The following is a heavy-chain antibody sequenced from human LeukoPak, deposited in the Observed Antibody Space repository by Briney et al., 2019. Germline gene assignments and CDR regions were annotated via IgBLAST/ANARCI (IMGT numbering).Heavy chain of an antibody. V-gene: IGHV3-7*01. D-gene: IGHD4-17*01. CDR1: EFTFSNFW. CDR3: ARGGNHGDYWYFDL. Sequence: QSEGSLRLSCSASEFTFSNFWMSWVRQAPGKGPEWVANIKQDGSEKYYVDSVKGRFTISRDNAETSLHLQMNSLRAEDTAVYYCARGGNHGDYWYFDLWGRGTLVTVSS. J-gene: IGHJ2*01. CDR2: IKQDGSEK.